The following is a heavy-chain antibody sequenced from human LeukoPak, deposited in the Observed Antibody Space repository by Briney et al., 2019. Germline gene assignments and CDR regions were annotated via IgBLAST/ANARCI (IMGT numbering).Heavy chain of an antibody. CDR3: ATQSVAAVYSWFDP. D-gene: IGHD2-15*01. Sequence: GASVKVSCKASGYTFTSYGISWVRQAPGQGLEWMGWISAYNGNTNYAQKLQGRVTITADESTSTAYMELSSLRSEDTAVYYCATQSVAAVYSWFDPWGRGTLVTVSS. V-gene: IGHV1-18*01. CDR1: GYTFTSYG. J-gene: IGHJ5*02. CDR2: ISAYNGNT.